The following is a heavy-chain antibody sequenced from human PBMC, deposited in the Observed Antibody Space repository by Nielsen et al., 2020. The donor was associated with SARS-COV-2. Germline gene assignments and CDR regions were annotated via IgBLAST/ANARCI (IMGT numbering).Heavy chain of an antibody. V-gene: IGHV4-39*01. J-gene: IGHJ5*02. Sequence: SETLSLTCTVSGGSISSSSYYWGWIRQPPGKGLEWIGSIYYSGSTYYNPSLKSRVTISVDTSKNQFSLKLSSVTAADTAVYYCARHRPTLDWVSGRYCSSTSCSPFDPWGQGTLVTVSS. D-gene: IGHD2-2*01. CDR1: GGSISSSSYY. CDR2: IYYSGST. CDR3: ARHRPTLDWVSGRYCSSTSCSPFDP.